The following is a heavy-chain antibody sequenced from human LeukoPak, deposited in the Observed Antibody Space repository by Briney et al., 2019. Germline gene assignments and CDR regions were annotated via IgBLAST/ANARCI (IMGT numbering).Heavy chain of an antibody. Sequence: GGSLRLSCVASGFTFSSFAINWVRQAPGKGLEWVSGISGSGYTTYYADSVRGRFSISRDDSRNTLSLQMSSLRAEDTAVYYCAKARSLTCGGDCYQIDYWGQGTLVIVSS. CDR3: AKARSLTCGGDCYQIDY. CDR1: GFTFSSFA. J-gene: IGHJ4*02. V-gene: IGHV3-23*01. D-gene: IGHD2-21*02. CDR2: ISGSGYTT.